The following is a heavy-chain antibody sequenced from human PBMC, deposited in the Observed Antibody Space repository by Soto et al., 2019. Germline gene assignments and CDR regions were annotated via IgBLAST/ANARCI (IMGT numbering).Heavy chain of an antibody. CDR1: GFTLSTYW. V-gene: IGHV3-74*01. CDR3: ARSWFPYYFDY. J-gene: IGHJ4*02. Sequence: GGSLRLSCAASGFTLSTYWTNWVRQAPGQGLVWVSHINNDGSATSYADSVKGRFTISRDDAKNTLYLQMNSLRVEDTAVYYCARSWFPYYFDYWGQGTLVTVSS. CDR2: INNDGSAT. D-gene: IGHD3-10*01.